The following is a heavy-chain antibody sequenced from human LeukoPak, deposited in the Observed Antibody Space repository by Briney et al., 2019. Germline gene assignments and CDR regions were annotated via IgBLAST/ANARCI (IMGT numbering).Heavy chain of an antibody. Sequence: SETLSLTCSVSGGSLSSSSYYWGRIRQPPGKGLEWIGSIYYSGSTYYNPSLKSRVTISVDTSKNHFSLKLSSVTAADTAVYYCARHWGSTSSGVDYWGQGTLVTVSS. J-gene: IGHJ4*02. V-gene: IGHV4-39*01. CDR2: IYYSGST. D-gene: IGHD2-2*01. CDR3: ARHWGSTSSGVDY. CDR1: GGSLSSSSYY.